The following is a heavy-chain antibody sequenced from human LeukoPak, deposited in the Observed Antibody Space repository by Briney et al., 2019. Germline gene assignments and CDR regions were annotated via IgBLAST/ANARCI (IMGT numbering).Heavy chain of an antibody. CDR2: IGISSGNT. D-gene: IGHD5-12*01. CDR3: ARDHRYAFDN. V-gene: IGHV3-48*01. J-gene: IGHJ4*01. CDR1: GFNFIDYS. Sequence: GGPLRLSCAASGFNFIDYSMNWVRQAPGKGLEWISYIGISSGNTKYADSVKGRFTISRDKARNSLYLQMNSLRVEDTAVYYCARDHRYAFDNWGHGTLVTVSS.